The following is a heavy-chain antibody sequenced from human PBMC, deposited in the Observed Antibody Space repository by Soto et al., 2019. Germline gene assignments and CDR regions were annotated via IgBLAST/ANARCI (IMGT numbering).Heavy chain of an antibody. CDR2: ISGSGGST. Sequence: GGPMRLSCAASGCTCSSYAVSWVLQAPGKGLEWVSAISGSGGSTYYADSVKGRFTISRDNSKNTLYLQMNSLRAEDTAVYYCAKDPMEWELLDFDYWGQGTLVTVSS. V-gene: IGHV3-23*01. CDR1: GCTCSSYA. J-gene: IGHJ4*02. CDR3: AKDPMEWELLDFDY. D-gene: IGHD1-26*01.